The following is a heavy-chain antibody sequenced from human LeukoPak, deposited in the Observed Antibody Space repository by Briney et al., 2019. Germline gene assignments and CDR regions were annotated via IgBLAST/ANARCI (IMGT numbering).Heavy chain of an antibody. CDR2: IYYSGST. CDR1: GGSISSGGYY. Sequence: PSETLSLTCTVSGGSISSGGYYWRWIRQHPGKGLEWIGYIYYSGSTYYNPSLKSRVTISVDTSKNQFSLKLSSVTAADTAVYYCARVNGGSDAFDIWGQGTMVTVSS. V-gene: IGHV4-31*03. J-gene: IGHJ3*02. CDR3: ARVNGGSDAFDI. D-gene: IGHD4-23*01.